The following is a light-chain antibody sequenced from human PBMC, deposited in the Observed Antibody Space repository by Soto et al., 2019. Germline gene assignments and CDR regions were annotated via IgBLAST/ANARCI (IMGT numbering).Light chain of an antibody. V-gene: IGKV3-15*01. Sequence: EIVMTQSPATLSVSPGERATLSCRASQSVSSNLAWYQQKPGQAPRRLIYGASTRATGIPARFSGSGSGTEFTLNIGSLPTEGFAVYYCQQYNKWPQSTCGQGAELEIE. J-gene: IGKJ2*01. CDR3: QQYNKWPQST. CDR1: QSVSSN. CDR2: GAS.